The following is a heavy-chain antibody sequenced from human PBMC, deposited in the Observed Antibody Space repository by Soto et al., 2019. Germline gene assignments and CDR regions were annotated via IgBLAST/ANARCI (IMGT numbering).Heavy chain of an antibody. CDR3: ARGPSPLAY. CDR2: TYYRSRWYS. D-gene: IGHD6-6*01. J-gene: IGHJ4*02. CDR1: GDSVSSNSAA. V-gene: IGHV6-1*01. Sequence: QVQLQQSGPGLLKPSQTLSLTCAVSGDSVSSNSAAWNWISHSPSRGLEWLGRTYYRSRWYSDYAGSVKSPITINADTSKNQFSLHLHSVTPQDTAVYYCARGPSPLAYWGRGTVVTVSS.